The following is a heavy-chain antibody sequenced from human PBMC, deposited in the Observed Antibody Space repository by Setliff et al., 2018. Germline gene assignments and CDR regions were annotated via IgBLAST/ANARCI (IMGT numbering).Heavy chain of an antibody. J-gene: IGHJ4*02. CDR2: IGHTGSI. CDR1: GYSISSGYI. CDR3: ARDLGHGGESDY. Sequence: SETLSLTCTVSGYSISSGYIWGWIRQPPGKGLEWVGNIGHTGSINYNPSLKSRLTISRDTSKNQVSLKLNSVTATDTAVYYCARDLGHGGESDYWGQGILVTSPQ. D-gene: IGHD2-21*01. V-gene: IGHV4-38-2*02.